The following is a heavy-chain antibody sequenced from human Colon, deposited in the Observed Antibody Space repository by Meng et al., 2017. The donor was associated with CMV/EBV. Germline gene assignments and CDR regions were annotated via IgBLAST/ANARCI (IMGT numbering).Heavy chain of an antibody. J-gene: IGHJ6*02. CDR2: IWYDGSNK. Sequence: GESLKISCVASGFTFSNYAMSWVRQAPGKGLEWVAVIWYDGSNKYYADSVKGRFTISRDNSKNTLYLQMNSLRAEDTAVYYCAKDQRQRVYYNGMDVWGQGTTVTVSS. CDR1: GFTFSNYA. D-gene: IGHD6-25*01. CDR3: AKDQRQRVYYNGMDV. V-gene: IGHV3-33*06.